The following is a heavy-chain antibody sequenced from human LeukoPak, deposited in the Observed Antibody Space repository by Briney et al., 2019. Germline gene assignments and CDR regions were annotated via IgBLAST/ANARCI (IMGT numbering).Heavy chain of an antibody. CDR1: GGSFSGSY. J-gene: IGHJ2*01. V-gene: IGHV4-34*01. CDR2: INHVGSI. CDR3: ARGHWDFDL. Sequence: KPSETLSLTCVVYGGSFSGSYWSWIRQPPGKGLEWIGEINHVGSINYNPSLKSRVTISVDTSKNQFSLKLISVPAADTAVYFCARGHWDFDLWGRGTLVTVSS.